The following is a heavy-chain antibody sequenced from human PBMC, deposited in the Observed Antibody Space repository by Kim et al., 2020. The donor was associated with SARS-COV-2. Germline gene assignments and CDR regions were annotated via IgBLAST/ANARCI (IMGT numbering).Heavy chain of an antibody. CDR1: GYSFSSYW. Sequence: GESLKISCKGSGYSFSSYWIGWVRQMPGKGLEWMGIIYPGDSDTRYSPAFQGQVTISADKSISTAYLQWSSLKASDTAMYYCARRMYGSNWGLDPWGQGTLVIVSS. J-gene: IGHJ5*02. CDR3: ARRMYGSNWGLDP. V-gene: IGHV5-51*01. CDR2: IYPGDSDT. D-gene: IGHD6-13*01.